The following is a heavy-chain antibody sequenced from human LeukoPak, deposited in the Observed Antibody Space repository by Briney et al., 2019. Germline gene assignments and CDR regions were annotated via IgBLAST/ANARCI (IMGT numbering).Heavy chain of an antibody. CDR3: ASSVDRKNHILTGTGGYYYYGMDV. J-gene: IGHJ6*02. CDR1: GGSFSGYY. CDR2: INHSGST. V-gene: IGHV4-34*01. Sequence: PSETLSLTCAVYGGSFSGYYWSWIRQPPGKGLEWIGEINHSGSTNYNPSLKGRVTISVDTSKNQFSLKLSSVTAADTAVYYCASSVDRKNHILTGTGGYYYYGMDVWGQGTTVTVSS. D-gene: IGHD3-9*01.